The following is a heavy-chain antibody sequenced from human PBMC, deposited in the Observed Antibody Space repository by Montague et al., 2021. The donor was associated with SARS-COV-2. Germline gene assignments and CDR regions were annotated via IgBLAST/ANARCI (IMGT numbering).Heavy chain of an antibody. CDR2: FDPEDGET. J-gene: IGHJ4*02. Sequence: QSGAEVKKPGESLKISCKVSGYTLTELSMHWVRQAPGKGLEWMGGFDPEDGETIYAQKFQGRVIMTEDTSTDTAYMELSSLRSEDTAVYYCATDPNAILLRYFDWLIWGQGTLVTVSS. D-gene: IGHD3-9*01. CDR3: ATDPNAILLRYFDWLI. V-gene: IGHV1-24*01. CDR1: GYTLTELS.